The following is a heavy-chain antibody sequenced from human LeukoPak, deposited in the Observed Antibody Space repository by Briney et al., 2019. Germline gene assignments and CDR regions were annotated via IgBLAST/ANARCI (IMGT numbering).Heavy chain of an antibody. CDR3: ATGSRFFDWISRRQGRDAFDI. CDR1: GYSFPDYW. Sequence: GESLKISCKGSGYSFPDYWIGWVRQMPGKGLEWMGIIYPGDSDTRYSPSFQGQVTMSADKSIRTAYLQWSSLKASDSAMYYCATGSRFFDWISRRQGRDAFDIWGQGTMVTVSS. CDR2: IYPGDSDT. D-gene: IGHD3-9*01. J-gene: IGHJ3*02. V-gene: IGHV5-51*01.